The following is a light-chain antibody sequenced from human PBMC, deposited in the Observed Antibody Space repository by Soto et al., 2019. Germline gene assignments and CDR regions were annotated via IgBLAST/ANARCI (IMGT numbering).Light chain of an antibody. CDR1: QSVSSY. J-gene: IGKJ1*01. CDR3: QQYNNWPET. CDR2: DAS. Sequence: EIVMTQSPATLSLSPGEGATLSCLASQSVSSYLAWYQQKPGQAPRLLIYDASNRATGIPARFSGSGSGTEFTLTISSLQSEDFAVYYCQQYNNWPETFGQGTKVDIK. V-gene: IGKV3-15*01.